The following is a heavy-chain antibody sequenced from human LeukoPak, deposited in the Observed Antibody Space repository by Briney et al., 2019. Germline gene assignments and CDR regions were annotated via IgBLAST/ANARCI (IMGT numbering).Heavy chain of an antibody. J-gene: IGHJ6*03. CDR1: GFRFDNYG. CDR3: GRVYCSTTSCYDYYDYYMDV. V-gene: IGHV3-20*04. Sequence: GGSLRLSCAASGFRFDNYGMSWVRHVPGKGLEWVPGTNWDGASTGYADSVKGRFTISRDNVKNFLYLQMNSLRVEDTALYFCGRVYCSTTSCYDYYDYYMDVWGKGTTVTVSS. D-gene: IGHD2-2*01. CDR2: TNWDGAST.